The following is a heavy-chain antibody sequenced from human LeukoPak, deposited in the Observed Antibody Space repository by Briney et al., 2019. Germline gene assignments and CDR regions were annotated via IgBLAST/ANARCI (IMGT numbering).Heavy chain of an antibody. CDR3: AREGTARDAFDI. D-gene: IGHD2-21*02. CDR2: ISSDGGDK. V-gene: IGHV3-30-3*01. Sequence: GGSLRLSCAASGFTFSYYAMHWIRQAPAKGLEWVAFISSDGGDKYYADSMKGRFTISRDNSKNTLYLQMTSLRGEDTAMYYCAREGTARDAFDIWGQGTMVTVSS. CDR1: GFTFSYYA. J-gene: IGHJ3*02.